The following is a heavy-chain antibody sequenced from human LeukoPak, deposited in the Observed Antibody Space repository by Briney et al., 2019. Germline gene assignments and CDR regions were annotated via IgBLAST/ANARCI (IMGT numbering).Heavy chain of an antibody. CDR2: MNPNSGNT. CDR1: GYTFTSYD. Sequence: RASVKVSCKASGYTFTSYDINWVRQATGQGLEWMGWMNPNSGNTGYAQKFQGRVTITRNTSISTAYMELSSLRSEDTAVYYCARGGGYCSSTSCFRYFDYWGQGTLVTVSS. V-gene: IGHV1-8*03. D-gene: IGHD2-2*01. CDR3: ARGGGYCSSTSCFRYFDY. J-gene: IGHJ4*02.